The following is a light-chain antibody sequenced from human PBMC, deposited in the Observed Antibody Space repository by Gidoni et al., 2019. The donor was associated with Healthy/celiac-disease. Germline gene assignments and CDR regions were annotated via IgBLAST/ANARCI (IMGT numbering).Light chain of an antibody. Sequence: QSVLTQPPSVSGAPGQRVTISCTGSSSNIGAGYDVHWYQQLPGTAPKLLIYGNSTRPSGVPDRFSGSKSGTSASLAITGLQAEDEADYYGQSYDSSLSGSDVVFGGGTKLTVL. CDR2: GNS. V-gene: IGLV1-40*01. J-gene: IGLJ2*01. CDR3: QSYDSSLSGSDVV. CDR1: SSNIGAGYD.